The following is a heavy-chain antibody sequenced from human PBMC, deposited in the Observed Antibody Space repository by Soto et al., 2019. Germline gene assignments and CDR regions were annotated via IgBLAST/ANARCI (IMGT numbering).Heavy chain of an antibody. D-gene: IGHD2-8*01. CDR3: AHSSGYCTNGGCYIEANWFDL. CDR2: IYWDDDK. J-gene: IGHJ5*02. Sequence: SGPTLVNPTQTLTLTCTFSGFSLSTSGVGVGWIRQPPGKALEWLALIYWDDDKRYSPSLKSRLTITKDTSKNQVVLTMTNMDPVDTATYYCAHSSGYCTNGGCYIEANWFDLWGPGTLVNVSS. CDR1: GFSLSTSGVG. V-gene: IGHV2-5*02.